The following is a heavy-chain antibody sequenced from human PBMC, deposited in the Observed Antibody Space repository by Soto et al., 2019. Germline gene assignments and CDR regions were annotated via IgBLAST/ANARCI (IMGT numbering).Heavy chain of an antibody. Sequence: GGSLRLFCAASGFTFNSYSMNWVRQAPGKGLEWVSSISSSSSYIYYADSVKGRFTISRDNAKNSLYLQMNSLRAEDTAVYYCARGSLSSFDYWGQGTLVTVSS. J-gene: IGHJ4*02. CDR3: ARGSLSSFDY. CDR1: GFTFNSYS. CDR2: ISSSSSYI. V-gene: IGHV3-21*01.